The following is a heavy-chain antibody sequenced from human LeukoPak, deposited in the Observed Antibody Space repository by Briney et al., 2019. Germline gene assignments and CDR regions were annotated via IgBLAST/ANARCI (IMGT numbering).Heavy chain of an antibody. J-gene: IGHJ2*01. CDR2: INPTGGTT. Sequence: ASVKVSCKASGYTFTSYYIHWVRQAPGQGLEWIGIINPTGGTTSYAQKFQGRITMTRDLSMNTVYMELNSLKYEDTAMYYCARAAPSWIPYYWYFDIWGRGTLVTVSS. CDR3: ARAAPSWIPYYWYFDI. CDR1: GYTFTSYY. D-gene: IGHD6-13*01. V-gene: IGHV1-46*01.